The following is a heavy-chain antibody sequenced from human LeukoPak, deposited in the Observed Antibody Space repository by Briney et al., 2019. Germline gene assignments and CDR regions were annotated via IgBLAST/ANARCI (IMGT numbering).Heavy chain of an antibody. V-gene: IGHV3-74*03. Sequence: GGSLRLSCAASGSTFSTYWMHWVRQAPGKGLVWVSRINSDGGTTTYADSVKGRFTISRDNAKNTLYLHMNSLRAEDTAIYYCARDLRGIGDETAFWGQGALVTVSS. J-gene: IGHJ4*02. CDR1: GSTFSTYW. CDR2: INSDGGTT. D-gene: IGHD3-16*01. CDR3: ARDLRGIGDETAF.